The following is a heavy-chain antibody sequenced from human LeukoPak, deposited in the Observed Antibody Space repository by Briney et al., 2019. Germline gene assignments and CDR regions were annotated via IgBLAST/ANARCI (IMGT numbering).Heavy chain of an antibody. CDR3: ARYPTYDSSGRHY. Sequence: SETLSLTCTVSGGSISSGSYYWSWIRQPAGKGLEWIGRIYTSGSTNYNPSLKSRVTISADTSKNQSSLKLSPVTAADTAVYYCARYPTYDSSGRHYWGQGTLVTVSS. V-gene: IGHV4-61*02. CDR1: GGSISSGSYY. J-gene: IGHJ4*02. CDR2: IYTSGST. D-gene: IGHD3-22*01.